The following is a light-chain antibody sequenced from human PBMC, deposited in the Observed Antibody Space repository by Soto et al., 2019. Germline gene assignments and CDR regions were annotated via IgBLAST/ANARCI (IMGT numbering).Light chain of an antibody. CDR3: SSYTGGSTYV. J-gene: IGLJ1*01. CDR2: DVS. V-gene: IGLV2-14*01. Sequence: QSVLTQPASVSGAPGQSITISCTGTSSVIGGYKYVSWYQQHPGKAPKLMIYDVSNRPSGVSNRFSGSKFGNTATLTISGLQGEDEAEYYCSSYTGGSTYVFGTGTNVTVL. CDR1: SSVIGGYKY.